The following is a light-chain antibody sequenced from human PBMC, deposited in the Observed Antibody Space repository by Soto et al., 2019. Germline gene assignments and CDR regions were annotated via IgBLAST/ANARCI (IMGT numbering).Light chain of an antibody. CDR3: ATWDDSLNGRV. V-gene: IGLV1-44*01. CDR2: SNR. J-gene: IGLJ3*02. CDR1: DSNIGDNA. Sequence: QSVLTQPPSASGTPGQRVSISCSESDSNIGDNAVNWFQQLPGTAPKLLIYSNRQRPSGVPDRFSGSKSGTSASLAISGLQSEDEAVYFCATWDDSLNGRVFGGGTKLTVL.